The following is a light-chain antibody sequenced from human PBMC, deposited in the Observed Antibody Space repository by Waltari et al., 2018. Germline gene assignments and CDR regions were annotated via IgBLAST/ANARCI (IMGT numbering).Light chain of an antibody. CDR1: QSVSSW. Sequence: DIQMTQSPSTLSASVGDTVTISCRASQSVSSWLAWYQQKPGKAPELLIYKTSTLASGVPSKFSGGGSGSEFTLAISNLQPDDSATYYCKLNNGWPFGQGTKVEI. J-gene: IGKJ1*01. V-gene: IGKV1-5*03. CDR2: KTS. CDR3: KLNNGWP.